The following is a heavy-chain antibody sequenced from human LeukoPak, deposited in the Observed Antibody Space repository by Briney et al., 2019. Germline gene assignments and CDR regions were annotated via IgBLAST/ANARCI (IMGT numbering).Heavy chain of an antibody. Sequence: ASVKVSCKASGYTFTSYDINWVRQATGQGLEWMGWMNPNSGNTGYAQKFQGRVTITRNTSISTAYMELSSLRSEDTAVYYCARDEVSMVRGVSVYYYGMDVWGQGTTVTVSS. CDR1: GYTFTSYD. D-gene: IGHD3-10*01. V-gene: IGHV1-8*03. J-gene: IGHJ6*02. CDR3: ARDEVSMVRGVSVYYYGMDV. CDR2: MNPNSGNT.